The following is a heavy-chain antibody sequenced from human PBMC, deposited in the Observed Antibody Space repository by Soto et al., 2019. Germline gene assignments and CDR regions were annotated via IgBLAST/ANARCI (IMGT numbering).Heavy chain of an antibody. CDR2: MNPKSGNT. D-gene: IGHD3-3*01. CDR3: ARGRQDDFWSGYQYNWFDP. CDR1: GYTFTSYD. Sequence: ASVKVSCKASGYTFTSYDINWVRQATGQGLEWMGWMNPKSGNTGCAQKFQGRVTMTRNTSISTAYMELSSLRSEDTAVYYCARGRQDDFWSGYQYNWFDPWGQGPLVTVSS. V-gene: IGHV1-8*01. J-gene: IGHJ5*02.